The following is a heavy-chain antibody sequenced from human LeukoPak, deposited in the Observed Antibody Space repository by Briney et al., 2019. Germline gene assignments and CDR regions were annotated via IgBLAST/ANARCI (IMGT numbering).Heavy chain of an antibody. V-gene: IGHV1-69*04. CDR2: IIPILGIA. J-gene: IGHJ5*02. Sequence: SVKVSCKASGGTFSSYAISWVRQAPGQGLEWMGRIIPILGIANYAQKFQGRVTITADRSTSTAYMELSSLRSEDTAVYYCARDWAAAGPNDSVGFDPWGQGTLVTVSS. CDR1: GGTFSSYA. CDR3: ARDWAAAGPNDSVGFDP. D-gene: IGHD6-13*01.